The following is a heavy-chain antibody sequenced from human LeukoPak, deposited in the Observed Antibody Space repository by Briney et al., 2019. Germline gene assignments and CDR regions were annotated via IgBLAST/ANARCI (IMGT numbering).Heavy chain of an antibody. CDR3: AKLAFYETSAPLRDISF. CDR2: IRPTGTNT. CDR1: GFPFNTYA. J-gene: IGHJ4*02. V-gene: IGHV3-23*01. D-gene: IGHD3-3*02. Sequence: GGSLRLSCAASGFPFNTYAMSWVRQAPGKGLEYISVIRPTGTNTYYASSVKGRFTISRDDSRTTVYLQMSSLRAEDTAIYYCAKLAFYETSAPLRDISFWGQGTPVTVSS.